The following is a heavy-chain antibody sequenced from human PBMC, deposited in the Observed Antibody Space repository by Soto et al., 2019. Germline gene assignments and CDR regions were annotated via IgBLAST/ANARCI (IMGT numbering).Heavy chain of an antibody. D-gene: IGHD5-12*01. V-gene: IGHV3-30*18. CDR2: ISYEGGHK. CDR3: AKDLRRVPTISLES. Sequence: QVQLVESGGGVVQPGKSLRLSCAASGFTFSSFGMHWVRQAPGKGLEWVAVISYEGGHKFYADSVRGRFTISRDNSKNTLYLQMDSLRREDTAMYYCAKDLRRVPTISLESWGQGTPVTVSS. J-gene: IGHJ4*02. CDR1: GFTFSSFG.